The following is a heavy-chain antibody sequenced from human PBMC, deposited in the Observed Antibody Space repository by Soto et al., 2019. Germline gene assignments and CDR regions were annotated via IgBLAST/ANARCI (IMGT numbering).Heavy chain of an antibody. CDR2: IWYDGSNK. J-gene: IGHJ3*02. D-gene: IGHD1-1*01. Sequence: GGSLRLSCAASGFTFSSYGMHWVRQAPGKGLEWVAVIWYDGSNKYYADSVKGRFTISRDNSKNTLYLQMNSLRAEDTAVYYCARVERGTATTVVDAFDIWGPGTMVTVSS. V-gene: IGHV3-33*01. CDR1: GFTFSSYG. CDR3: ARVERGTATTVVDAFDI.